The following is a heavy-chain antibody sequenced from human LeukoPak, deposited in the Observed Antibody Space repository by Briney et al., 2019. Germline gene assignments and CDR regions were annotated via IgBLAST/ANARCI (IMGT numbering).Heavy chain of an antibody. Sequence: QPGGSLRLSCAASGFTFSSYAMSWVRQAPGKGLEWVSGFSVSDGITYYADSVKGRFTISRDNSKNTLYLQMNSLRAEDTAVYYCAKDPGVSYGDYIVRWGQGTLVIVSS. D-gene: IGHD4-17*01. CDR3: AKDPGVSYGDYIVR. J-gene: IGHJ4*02. CDR2: FSVSDGIT. V-gene: IGHV3-23*01. CDR1: GFTFSSYA.